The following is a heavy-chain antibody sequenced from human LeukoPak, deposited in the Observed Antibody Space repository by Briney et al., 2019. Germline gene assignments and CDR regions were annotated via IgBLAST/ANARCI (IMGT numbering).Heavy chain of an antibody. V-gene: IGHV3-30-3*01. CDR1: GFTFSSYA. CDR2: ISYDGSNK. Sequence: GGSLRLSCAASGFTFSSYAMHWVREAPGKGLEWVAVISYDGSNKYYADSVKGRFTISRDNSKNTLYLQMNSLRAEDTAVYSCARDPREIAVFDYWGQGTLVTVSS. J-gene: IGHJ4*02. D-gene: IGHD6-19*01. CDR3: ARDPREIAVFDY.